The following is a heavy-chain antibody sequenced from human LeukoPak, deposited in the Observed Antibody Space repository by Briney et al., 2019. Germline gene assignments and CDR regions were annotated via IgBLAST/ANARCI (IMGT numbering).Heavy chain of an antibody. D-gene: IGHD5-12*01. V-gene: IGHV1-46*01. CDR3: ARESTFRLLRNVSDI. CDR1: GYSFTIFH. Sequence: ASLKVSCKASGYSFTIFHIHWVRQAPGQGLEWMGMINPSDGGTSYAQKFQGRVTMTCDTSTTTVAMDLSSLRSDDTAVYYCARESTFRLLRNVSDIWGQGTMVTVSS. J-gene: IGHJ3*02. CDR2: INPSDGGT.